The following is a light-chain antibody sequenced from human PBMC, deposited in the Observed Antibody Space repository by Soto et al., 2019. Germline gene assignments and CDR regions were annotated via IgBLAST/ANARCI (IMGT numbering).Light chain of an antibody. J-gene: IGLJ2*01. Sequence: QSVLTQPPSASGTPGQRVTISCSGSSSNIGSNYVYWYQQVPGTAPRLLMYRSSQRPSGVPDRFSGSKSGTSASLAISGLRYEDADYYYCAAWDNTLNGLVFGGGTKLTVL. V-gene: IGLV1-47*01. CDR2: RSS. CDR3: AAWDNTLNGLV. CDR1: SSNIGSNY.